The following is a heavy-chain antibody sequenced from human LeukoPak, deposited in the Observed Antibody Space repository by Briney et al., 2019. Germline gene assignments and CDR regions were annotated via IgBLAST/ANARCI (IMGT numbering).Heavy chain of an antibody. CDR2: ISPSGGST. V-gene: IGHV1-46*01. J-gene: IGHJ5*02. D-gene: IGHD2-2*01. Sequence: ASVKVSCKAFGYTFTSNYMHWVRQAPGQGPEWMGVISPSGGSTTYAQKFQGRVTLTRDMSTSTDYLELSSLRSEDTAVYYCARWRVPTNWFDPWGQGTLVTVSS. CDR1: GYTFTSNY. CDR3: ARWRVPTNWFDP.